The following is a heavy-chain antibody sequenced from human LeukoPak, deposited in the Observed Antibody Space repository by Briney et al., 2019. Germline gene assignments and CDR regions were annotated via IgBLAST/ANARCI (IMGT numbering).Heavy chain of an antibody. Sequence: SVKVSCKASGGTFSSYAISWVRQAPGQGLEWMGGIIPIFGTANYAQKFQGRVTITADKSTSTAYMELSSLRSEDTAVYYCARGHGCSSTSCLRLDPWGQGTLVTVSS. CDR3: ARGHGCSSTSCLRLDP. CDR2: IIPIFGTA. D-gene: IGHD2-2*01. J-gene: IGHJ5*02. V-gene: IGHV1-69*06. CDR1: GGTFSSYA.